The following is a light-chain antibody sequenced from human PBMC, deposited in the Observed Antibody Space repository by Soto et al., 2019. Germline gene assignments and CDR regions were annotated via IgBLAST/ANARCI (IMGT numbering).Light chain of an antibody. CDR1: QSLLHSNGYNY. J-gene: IGKJ4*01. CDR2: LGS. Sequence: DIVMTQSPLSLPVTPGEPASISCRSSQSLLHSNGYNYLDWYLQKPEQSPQLLIYLGSNRASGVPDRVSGSGSGTDFTLKISRVEAEDVGVYYCMQALQTPCFVGGTKVEIK. V-gene: IGKV2-28*01. CDR3: MQALQTPC.